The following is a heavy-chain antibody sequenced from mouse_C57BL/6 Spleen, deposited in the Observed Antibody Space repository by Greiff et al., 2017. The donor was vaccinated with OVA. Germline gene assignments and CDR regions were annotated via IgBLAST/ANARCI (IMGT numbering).Heavy chain of an antibody. CDR1: GYSFTSYY. D-gene: IGHD1-1*02. Sequence: QVQLKQSGPELVKPGASVKISCKASGYSFTSYYIHWVKQRPGQGLEWIGWIYPGSGNTKYNEKFKGKATLTADTSSSTAYMQLSSLTSEDSAVYYCARDGVGSNYFDYGGQGTTLTVSS. CDR3: ARDGVGSNYFDY. V-gene: IGHV1-66*01. CDR2: IYPGSGNT. J-gene: IGHJ2*01.